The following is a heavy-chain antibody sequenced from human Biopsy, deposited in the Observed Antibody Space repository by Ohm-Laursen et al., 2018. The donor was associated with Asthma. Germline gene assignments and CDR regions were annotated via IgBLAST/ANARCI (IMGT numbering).Heavy chain of an antibody. CDR1: GFDLRDYT. Sequence: GSLRLSCSASGFDLRDYTMNWVRQAPGKGLESVASISSLSRYIYHATSLRGRFTISRDNAKRSLYLQIDSLRGDDTAVYYCSRDFTIGSGSPFHFWGRGTLVTVSS. J-gene: IGHJ4*02. D-gene: IGHD3-10*01. V-gene: IGHV3-21*01. CDR2: ISSLSRYI. CDR3: SRDFTIGSGSPFHF.